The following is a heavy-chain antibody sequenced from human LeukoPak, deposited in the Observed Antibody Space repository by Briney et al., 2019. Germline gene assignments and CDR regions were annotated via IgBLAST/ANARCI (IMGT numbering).Heavy chain of an antibody. CDR2: INPSGGST. V-gene: IGHV1-46*01. D-gene: IGHD6-19*01. Sequence: ASVKVSCKASGYTFTSYYMHWVRQAPGQGLEWMGIINPSGGSTSYAQKFQGRVTMTRDTSTSTVYMELSSLRSEDTAVYYCARGGSPSSVFQWLALAEYFQHWGQGTLVTVSS. CDR3: ARGGSPSSVFQWLALAEYFQH. CDR1: GYTFTSYY. J-gene: IGHJ1*01.